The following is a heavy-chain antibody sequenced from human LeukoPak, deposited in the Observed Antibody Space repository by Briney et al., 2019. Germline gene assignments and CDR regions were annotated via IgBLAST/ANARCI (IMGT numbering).Heavy chain of an antibody. CDR2: IIPIFGTA. J-gene: IGHJ3*02. CDR1: GGTFSSYA. V-gene: IGHV1-69*05. CDR3: ARYWNAEDAFDI. D-gene: IGHD1-1*01. Sequence: SVKVSCKASGGTFSSYAISWVRQAPGQGLEWMGRIIPIFGTANYAQKFQGRVTITTDESTSTAYMELSSLISEDTAVYYCARYWNAEDAFDIWGQGTMVTVSS.